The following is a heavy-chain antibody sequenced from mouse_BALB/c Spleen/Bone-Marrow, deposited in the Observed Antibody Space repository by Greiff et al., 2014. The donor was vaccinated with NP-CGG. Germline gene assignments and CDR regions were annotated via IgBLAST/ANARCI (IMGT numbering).Heavy chain of an antibody. D-gene: IGHD2-4*01. CDR1: GYSFTGYF. V-gene: IGHV1-37*01. CDR3: GRGDDYDGDFDR. J-gene: IGHJ2*01. CDR2: TNPYNGDT. Sequence: EVKVEESGPELVKPGASVKISCKASGYSFTGYFMNWVKQSHGKSLEWIGRTNPYNGDTFYNQKFKGKATLTVDKSSSTAHMELLSLTSEDSAVYYCGRGDDYDGDFDRWGQGTTLTVSS.